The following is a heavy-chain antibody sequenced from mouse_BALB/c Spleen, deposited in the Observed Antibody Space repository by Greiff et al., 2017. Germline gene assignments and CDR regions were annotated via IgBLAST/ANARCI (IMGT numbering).Heavy chain of an antibody. Sequence: EVHLVESGGGLVQPGGSRKLSCAASGFTFSSFGMHWVRQAPEKGLEWVAYISSGSSTIYYADTVKGRFTISRDNPKNTLFLQMTSLRSEDTAMYYCARDGYYHYYAMDHWGQGTSVTVSS. CDR2: ISSGSSTI. V-gene: IGHV5-17*02. CDR1: GFTFSSFG. D-gene: IGHD2-3*01. J-gene: IGHJ4*01. CDR3: ARDGYYHYYAMDH.